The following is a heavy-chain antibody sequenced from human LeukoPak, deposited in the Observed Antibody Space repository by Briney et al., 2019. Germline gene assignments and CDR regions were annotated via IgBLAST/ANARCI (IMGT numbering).Heavy chain of an antibody. CDR1: GFTFSSYW. D-gene: IGHD3-3*01. Sequence: GGSLRLSCAASGFTFSSYWMNWARQAPGKGLEWVASINHNGNVNYYVDSVKGRFTISRDNAKNSLYLQMSNLRAEDTAVYYCARNNDFWSGYYTFDPWGQGTLVTVSS. V-gene: IGHV3-7*03. CDR2: INHNGNVN. CDR3: ARNNDFWSGYYTFDP. J-gene: IGHJ5*02.